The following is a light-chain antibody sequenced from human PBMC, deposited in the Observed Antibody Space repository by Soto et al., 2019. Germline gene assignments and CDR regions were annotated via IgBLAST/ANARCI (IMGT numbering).Light chain of an antibody. CDR2: GAS. J-gene: IGKJ3*01. V-gene: IGKV3-20*01. Sequence: DIVLTQSPGTLSLSPGERATLSCRASQSIRDRYLAWYQQKPGQAPRLLIYGASTRATGIPDRFSGSGSATDFTLTISRREPEDFAVYYCLQYGSTPVISFGPGTNVDIK. CDR1: QSIRDRY. CDR3: LQYGSTPVIS.